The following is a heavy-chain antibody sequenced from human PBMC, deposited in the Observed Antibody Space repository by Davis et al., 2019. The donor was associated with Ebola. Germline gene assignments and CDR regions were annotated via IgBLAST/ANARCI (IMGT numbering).Heavy chain of an antibody. J-gene: IGHJ6*03. CDR1: GFTFSSYG. CDR2: ISYDGSNK. CDR3: AKTVKIGGHPNYNYYMDV. D-gene: IGHD4-17*01. Sequence: PGGSLRLSCAASGFTFSSYGMHWVRQAPGKGLEWVAVISYDGSNKYYADSVKGRFTISRDNSKNTLYLQMNSLRAEDTDVYYCAKTVKIGGHPNYNYYMDVWGRGTTVTVSS. V-gene: IGHV3-30*18.